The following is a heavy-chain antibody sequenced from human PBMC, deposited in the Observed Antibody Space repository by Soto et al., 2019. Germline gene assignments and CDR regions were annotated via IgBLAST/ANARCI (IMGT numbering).Heavy chain of an antibody. V-gene: IGHV4-39*01. J-gene: IGHJ6*02. D-gene: IGHD5-12*01. CDR2: IYYSGST. CDR3: ARPRYSGYDFLYYVAMDV. Sequence: SETLSLTCTVSGGSISSSSYYWGWIRQPPGKGLEWIGSIYYSGSTYYNPSLKSRVTISVDTSKNQFSLKLSSVTAADTAVYYCARPRYSGYDFLYYVAMDVWGQGTTVT. CDR1: GGSISSSSYY.